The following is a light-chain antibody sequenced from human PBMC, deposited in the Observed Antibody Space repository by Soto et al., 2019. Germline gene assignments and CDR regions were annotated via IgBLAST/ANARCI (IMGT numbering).Light chain of an antibody. Sequence: DIQMTQSPSSLSASVGDEVTITCRASHTIMTYLNWYQLKPGKPPRLLIYAASSLQSGVPSRFSGSGSGTDFTLTINSLRPEDFATYSCQQSYNSPQTFGQGTKVEIK. CDR1: HTIMTY. V-gene: IGKV1-39*01. J-gene: IGKJ1*01. CDR2: AAS. CDR3: QQSYNSPQT.